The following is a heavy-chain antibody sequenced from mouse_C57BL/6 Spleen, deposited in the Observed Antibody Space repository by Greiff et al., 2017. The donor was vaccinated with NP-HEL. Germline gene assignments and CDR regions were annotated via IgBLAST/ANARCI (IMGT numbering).Heavy chain of an antibody. CDR3: ARSEYSNPYYFDY. CDR2: INPNNGGT. Sequence: VQLQQSGPELVKPGASVKISCKASGYTFTDYYMNWVKQSHGKSLEWIGDINPNNGGTSYNQKFKGKATLTVDKSSSTAYMELRSLTSEDSAVYYCARSEYSNPYYFDYWGQGTTLTVSS. CDR1: GYTFTDYY. J-gene: IGHJ2*01. V-gene: IGHV1-26*01. D-gene: IGHD2-5*01.